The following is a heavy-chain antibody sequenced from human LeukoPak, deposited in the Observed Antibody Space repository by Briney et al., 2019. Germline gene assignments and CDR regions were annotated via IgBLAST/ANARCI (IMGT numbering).Heavy chain of an antibody. CDR2: ISWNSGTI. CDR1: GFIFDDYA. V-gene: IGHV3-9*01. D-gene: IGHD6-19*01. Sequence: GGSLRLSCAASGFIFDDYAMHWVRQAPGKGLEWVSGISWNSGTIDYADSVKGRFTISRDNAKNSLYLQMNSLRPEDTALYYCAKAGGSGWDHFDSWGQGTLVTVSS. J-gene: IGHJ4*02. CDR3: AKAGGSGWDHFDS.